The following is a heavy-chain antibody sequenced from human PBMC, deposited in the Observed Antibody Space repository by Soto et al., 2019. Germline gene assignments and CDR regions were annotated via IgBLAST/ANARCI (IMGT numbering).Heavy chain of an antibody. J-gene: IGHJ4*02. CDR1: GYSMSTGYY. Sequence: SETLSLTCAVSGYSMSTGYYWGWIRQPPGKGLEGIGSMYRSGSTYDNASVKSRVTISMDMSKNQFSLKLTSVTAADTAVYYCARVAYFDTTGYYYYFDYWGQGTLVTVSS. V-gene: IGHV4-38-2*01. CDR2: MYRSGST. CDR3: ARVAYFDTTGYYYYFDY. D-gene: IGHD3-22*01.